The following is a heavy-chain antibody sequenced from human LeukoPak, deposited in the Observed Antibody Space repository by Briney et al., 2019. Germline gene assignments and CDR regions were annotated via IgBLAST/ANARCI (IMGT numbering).Heavy chain of an antibody. Sequence: ASVKVSCKASGYTFTSYYMHWVRQAPGQGLEWMGIINPSGGSTSYAQKFQGRVTMTRDMSTSTVYMELSSLRSEDTAVYYCARGDVDTAIDNPAFDIWGQGTMVTVSS. CDR1: GYTFTSYY. D-gene: IGHD5-18*01. V-gene: IGHV1-46*01. J-gene: IGHJ3*02. CDR3: ARGDVDTAIDNPAFDI. CDR2: INPSGGST.